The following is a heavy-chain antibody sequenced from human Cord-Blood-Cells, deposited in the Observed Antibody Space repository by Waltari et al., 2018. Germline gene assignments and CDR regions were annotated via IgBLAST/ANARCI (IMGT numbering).Heavy chain of an antibody. CDR2: SYPGDSDT. Sequence: EVQLVQSGAEVKKPGESLKISCKGSGYSFTSYWIGWVHQTHGKGLEWMGISYPGDSDTRYSPSFQGQVTSSADKAISTAYLQWSSLKASDTAMYYCARADWPGIAAADTDYWGQGTLVTVSS. CDR3: ARADWPGIAAADTDY. D-gene: IGHD6-13*01. CDR1: GYSFTSYW. J-gene: IGHJ4*02. V-gene: IGHV5-51*07.